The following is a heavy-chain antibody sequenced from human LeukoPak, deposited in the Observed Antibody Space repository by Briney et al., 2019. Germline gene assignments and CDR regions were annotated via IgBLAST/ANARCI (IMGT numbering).Heavy chain of an antibody. D-gene: IGHD6-13*01. V-gene: IGHV4-34*01. CDR1: GGSFSGYC. CDR3: ASGQSSSSY. CDR2: INHSGST. Sequence: SETLSLTCAVYGGSFSGYCWSWIRQPPGKGLEWIGEINHSGSTNYNPSLKSRVTISVDTSKNQFSLKLSSVTAADTAVYYCASGQSSSSYWGQGTLVTVSS. J-gene: IGHJ4*02.